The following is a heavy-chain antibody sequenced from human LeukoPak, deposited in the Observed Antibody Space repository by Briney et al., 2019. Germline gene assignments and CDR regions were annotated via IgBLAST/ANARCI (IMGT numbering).Heavy chain of an antibody. CDR1: GFTFSSYE. CDR3: AGAGFWSGSIDY. J-gene: IGHJ4*02. Sequence: GGSLRLSCAASGFTFSSYEMNWVRQAPGKGLEWVSYISSSGSTIYYADSVKGRFTISRDNAKNSLYLQMNSLRAEDTAVYYCAGAGFWSGSIDYWGQGTLVTVSS. CDR2: ISSSGSTI. V-gene: IGHV3-48*03. D-gene: IGHD3-3*01.